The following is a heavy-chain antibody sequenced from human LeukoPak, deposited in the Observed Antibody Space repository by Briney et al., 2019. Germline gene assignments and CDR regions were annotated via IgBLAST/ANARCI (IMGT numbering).Heavy chain of an antibody. CDR2: TYSNGRT. D-gene: IGHD2/OR15-2a*01. V-gene: IGHV3-NL1*01. CDR3: ARAGNIRFDY. Sequence: RAGGSLRLSCAASGFTFSSYGMHWVRQAPGKGLEWVSVTYSNGRTYYADSVKGRFTISRDISKSTLYLQMNSLRAEDTAVYYCARAGNIRFDYWGQGTLVTVSS. CDR1: GFTFSSYG. J-gene: IGHJ4*02.